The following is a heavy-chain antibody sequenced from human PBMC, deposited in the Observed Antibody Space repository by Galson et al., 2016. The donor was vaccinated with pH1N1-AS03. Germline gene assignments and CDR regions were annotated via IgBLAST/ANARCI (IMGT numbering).Heavy chain of an antibody. CDR1: GYSISSGYY. Sequence: SETLSLTCAVSGYSISSGYYWGWIRQPPGKGLEWIGSIYHSGSTYYNPSLMSRVTISVDTSKNRFSLKVTSVTAADTAVYYCARVVKYFDCWSGYSDFDNWGQGTLITVSS. CDR3: ARVVKYFDCWSGYSDFDN. D-gene: IGHD3-3*01. V-gene: IGHV4-38-2*01. J-gene: IGHJ4*02. CDR2: IYHSGST.